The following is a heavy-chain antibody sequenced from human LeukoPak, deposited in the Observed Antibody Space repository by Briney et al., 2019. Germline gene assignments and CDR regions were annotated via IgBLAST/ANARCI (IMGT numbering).Heavy chain of an antibody. CDR3: AREGSGSYLFDY. V-gene: IGHV3-48*03. CDR1: GFTFSSYE. J-gene: IGHJ4*02. D-gene: IGHD1-26*01. CDR2: ISSSGSTI. Sequence: GGSLRLSCAASGFTFSSYEMNWVRQAPGKGLEWVSYISSSGSTIYYADSVKGRFTISRDNAKNSLYLQMNSLRAEDTAVYYCAREGSGSYLFDYWGQGTLVTVSS.